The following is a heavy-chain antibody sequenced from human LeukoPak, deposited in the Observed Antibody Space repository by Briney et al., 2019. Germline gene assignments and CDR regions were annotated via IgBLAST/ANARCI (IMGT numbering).Heavy chain of an antibody. J-gene: IGHJ4*02. D-gene: IGHD6-19*01. V-gene: IGHV3-23*01. CDR2: IVGSGGST. Sequence: GGSLRLSCAASGFTFNSYAMYWVRQAPGKGLEWVSGIVGSGGSTYYAESVGGRFTISRDNSKNTVYMQMNSLRDEDTAVYYCAKTTIGYSSGRFPGWPVDYWGQGTLVTVSS. CDR3: AKTTIGYSSGRFPGWPVDY. CDR1: GFTFNSYA.